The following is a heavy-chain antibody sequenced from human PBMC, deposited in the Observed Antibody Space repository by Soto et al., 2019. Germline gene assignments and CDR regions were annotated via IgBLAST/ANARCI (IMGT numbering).Heavy chain of an antibody. J-gene: IGHJ4*02. D-gene: IGHD6-19*01. V-gene: IGHV1-3*01. CDR2: INAGNGNT. CDR1: GYTFTSYA. CDR3: ARDMDSGWYYFDY. Sequence: ASVKVSCKASGYTFTSYAMHWVRQAPGQRLEWMGWINAGNGNTKYSQKFQGRVTITRDTSASTAYMELSSLRSEDTAVYYCARDMDSGWYYFDYWGQGTLVTVSS.